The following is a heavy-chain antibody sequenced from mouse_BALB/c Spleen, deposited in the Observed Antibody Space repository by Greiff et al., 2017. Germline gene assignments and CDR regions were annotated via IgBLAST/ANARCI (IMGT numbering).Heavy chain of an antibody. Sequence: EVKLVESGGGLVQPGGSRKLSCAASGFTFSSFGMHWVRQAPEKGLEWVAYISSGSSTIYYADTVKGRFTISRDNPKNTLFLQMTSLRSEDTAMYYCARDGYYGWDYAMDYWGQGTSVTVSS. CDR2: ISSGSSTI. D-gene: IGHD2-3*01. CDR1: GFTFSSFG. CDR3: ARDGYYGWDYAMDY. J-gene: IGHJ4*01. V-gene: IGHV5-17*02.